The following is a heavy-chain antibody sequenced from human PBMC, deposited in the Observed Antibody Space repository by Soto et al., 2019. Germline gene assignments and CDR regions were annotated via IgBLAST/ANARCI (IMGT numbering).Heavy chain of an antibody. CDR2: ISWDGGST. D-gene: IGHD6-19*01. Sequence: GGSLRLSCAASGFTFDDYTMHWVRQAPGKGLEWVSLISWDGGSTYYADSVKGRFTISRDNSKNSLYLQMNSLRTEDTALYYCAKAPGIAVAGSETYYFDYWGQGTLVTVSS. J-gene: IGHJ4*02. CDR1: GFTFDDYT. CDR3: AKAPGIAVAGSETYYFDY. V-gene: IGHV3-43*01.